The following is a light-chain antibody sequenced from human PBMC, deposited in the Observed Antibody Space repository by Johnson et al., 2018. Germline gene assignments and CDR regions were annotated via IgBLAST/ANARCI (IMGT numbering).Light chain of an antibody. CDR3: GTWDSSLSAGNV. J-gene: IGLJ1*01. V-gene: IGLV1-51*02. Sequence: SVLTQPPSVSAAPGQKVTISCSGSSSNIGNNYVSWYQQLPGTAPKLLIYENNKRPSGIPDRFSGSKSGPSPTLGITGLQTGDEADYYCGTWDSSLSAGNVFGTGTKVTVL. CDR2: ENN. CDR1: SSNIGNNY.